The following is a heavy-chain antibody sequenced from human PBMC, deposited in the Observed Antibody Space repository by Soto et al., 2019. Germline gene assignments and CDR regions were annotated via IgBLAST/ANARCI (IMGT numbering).Heavy chain of an antibody. Sequence: SVKVSCKASGYSFTNSDVSWVRQAPGQGLEWMGGIIPIFGTANYAQKFQGRVTITADKSTSTAYIELSSLRSEDTAVYYCARASITIFGVVSGGDYWGQGTLVTVSS. V-gene: IGHV1-69*06. CDR3: ARASITIFGVVSGGDY. CDR2: IIPIFGTA. CDR1: GYSFTNSD. D-gene: IGHD3-3*01. J-gene: IGHJ4*02.